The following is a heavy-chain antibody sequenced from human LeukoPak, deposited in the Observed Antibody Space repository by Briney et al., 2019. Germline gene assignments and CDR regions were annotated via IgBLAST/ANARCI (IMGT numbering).Heavy chain of an antibody. V-gene: IGHV3-23*01. CDR2: IDSGGGT. CDR3: ARDLGYYYGMDV. J-gene: IGHJ6*02. CDR1: GFTFSNYA. D-gene: IGHD3-16*01. Sequence: PGGSLRLSCAASGFTFSNYAMSWVRQAPGKGLAWVSAIDSGGGTYYADSVKGRFTISRDNAKNSLYLQMNSLRAEDTAVYYCARDLGYYYGMDVWGQGTTVTVSS.